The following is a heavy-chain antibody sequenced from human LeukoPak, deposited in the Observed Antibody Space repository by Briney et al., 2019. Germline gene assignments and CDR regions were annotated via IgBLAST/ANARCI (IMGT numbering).Heavy chain of an antibody. Sequence: SETLSLTCAVYGGSFSGYYWSWIRQPPGKGLEWIGEINHSGSTNYNPSLKSRVTISVDTSKNQFSLKLSSVTAADTAVYYCARAEGDYGDYLFDYWGQGTLVTVSS. J-gene: IGHJ4*02. V-gene: IGHV4-34*01. CDR3: ARAEGDYGDYLFDY. D-gene: IGHD4-17*01. CDR1: GGSFSGYY. CDR2: INHSGST.